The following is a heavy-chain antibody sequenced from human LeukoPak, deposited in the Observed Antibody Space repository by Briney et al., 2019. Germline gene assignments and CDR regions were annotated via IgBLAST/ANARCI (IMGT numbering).Heavy chain of an antibody. CDR1: GFTFSSYS. CDR3: ARAYYDFWSGSAYDAFDI. V-gene: IGHV3-21*01. Sequence: PGGSLRLSCAASGFTFSSYSMNWVRQAPGKGLEWVSSITSSSSYIYYADSVKGRFTISRDNAKNSLYLQMNSLRAEDTAVYYCARAYYDFWSGSAYDAFDIWGQGTMVTVSS. CDR2: ITSSSSYI. D-gene: IGHD3-3*01. J-gene: IGHJ3*02.